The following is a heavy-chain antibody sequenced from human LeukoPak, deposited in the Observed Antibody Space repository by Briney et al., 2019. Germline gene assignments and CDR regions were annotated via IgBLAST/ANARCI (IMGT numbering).Heavy chain of an antibody. J-gene: IGHJ4*02. V-gene: IGHV4-59*01. D-gene: IGHD5-18*01. Sequence: SETLSLTCTVSVGSISSYYWSWIRQPPGKGLEWIGYIYYSGSTNYNPSLKSRVTISVDTSKNQFSLKLSSVTAADTAVYYCARGRYSYGSGYDYWGQGTLVTVSS. CDR3: ARGRYSYGSGYDY. CDR2: IYYSGST. CDR1: VGSISSYY.